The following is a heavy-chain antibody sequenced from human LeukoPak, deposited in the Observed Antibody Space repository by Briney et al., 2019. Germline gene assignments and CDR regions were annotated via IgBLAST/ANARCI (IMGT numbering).Heavy chain of an antibody. J-gene: IGHJ4*02. CDR2: ISSSGSTI. CDR3: ARDSYSSSWDFNY. CDR1: GFTFSDYY. V-gene: IGHV3-11*01. D-gene: IGHD6-13*01. Sequence: PGGSLRLSCAASGFTFSDYYMSWIRQAPGKGLEWVSYISSSGSTIYYADSVKGRFTISRDNAKNSLYLQINSLRAEDTAVYYCARDSYSSSWDFNYWGQGTLVTVSS.